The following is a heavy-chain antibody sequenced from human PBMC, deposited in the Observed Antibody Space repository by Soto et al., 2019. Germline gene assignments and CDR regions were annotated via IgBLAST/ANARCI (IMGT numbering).Heavy chain of an antibody. CDR3: ARVPIKPLLYYFDY. Sequence: SETLSLTCAVYGGSFSGYYWSWIRQPPGKGLEWIGEINHSGSTNYNPSPKSRVTISVDTSKNQFSLKLSSVTAADTAVYYCARVPIKPLLYYFDYWGQGTLVTVSS. V-gene: IGHV4-34*01. J-gene: IGHJ4*02. CDR1: GGSFSGYY. D-gene: IGHD5-12*01. CDR2: INHSGST.